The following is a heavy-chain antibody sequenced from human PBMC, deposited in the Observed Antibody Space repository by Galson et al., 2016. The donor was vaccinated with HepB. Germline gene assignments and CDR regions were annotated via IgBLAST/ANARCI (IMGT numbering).Heavy chain of an antibody. D-gene: IGHD5-12*01. J-gene: IGHJ4*02. Sequence: SLRLSCAASGFTFSDSTMHWVRQASGKGLEWVGRIRSKANGYATEYAASVKGRFTISRDDSKNTAYLQMNSLKTEDTAIYYCTVDMVATIGSGWYDYWGQGTLVTVSS. CDR3: TVDMVATIGSGWYDY. V-gene: IGHV3-73*01. CDR1: GFTFSDST. CDR2: IRSKANGYAT.